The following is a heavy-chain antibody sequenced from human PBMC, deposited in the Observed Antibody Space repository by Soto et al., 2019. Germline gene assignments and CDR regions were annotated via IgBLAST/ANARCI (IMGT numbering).Heavy chain of an antibody. D-gene: IGHD6-6*01. CDR2: IYYSGST. J-gene: IGHJ6*02. CDR1: GGSISSYY. Sequence: SETLSLTXTVSGGSISSYYWSWIRQPPGKGLEWIGYIYYSGSTNYNPSLKSRVTISVDTSKNQFSLKLSSVTAADTAVYYCARDRIAARPWGMDVWGQGTTVTVSS. V-gene: IGHV4-59*01. CDR3: ARDRIAARPWGMDV.